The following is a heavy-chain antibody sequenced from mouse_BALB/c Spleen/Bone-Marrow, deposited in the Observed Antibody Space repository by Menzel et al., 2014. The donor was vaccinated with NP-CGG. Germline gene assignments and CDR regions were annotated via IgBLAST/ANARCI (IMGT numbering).Heavy chain of an antibody. CDR2: FHPNRGNT. Sequence: GASRTPPSASYRYNLTSSWMHWAKPRPGQGLEWLGAFHPNRGNTNHNEKFKGKATLTVDTSSSTAYGDLSSLTSEDSAVYYCARHHRYAYYF. V-gene: IGHV1S130*01. J-gene: IGHJ2*01. CDR1: RYNLTSSW. CDR3: ARHHRYAYYF. D-gene: IGHD2-14*01.